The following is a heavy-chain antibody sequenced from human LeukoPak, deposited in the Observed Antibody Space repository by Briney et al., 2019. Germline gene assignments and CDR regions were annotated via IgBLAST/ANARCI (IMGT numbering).Heavy chain of an antibody. V-gene: IGHV4-34*01. CDR3: ARRYDDAGSPLND. D-gene: IGHD3-10*01. J-gene: IGHJ4*02. Sequence: PSETLSLTCALYGGSFSGYFWSWTRQAPGGGLDWIGEINHSGNTNYNPSLKSRVSISVDPSKSQFSLKLSSVTAADTAVYYCARRYDDAGSPLNDWGRGTLVTVSS. CDR2: INHSGNT. CDR1: GGSFSGYF.